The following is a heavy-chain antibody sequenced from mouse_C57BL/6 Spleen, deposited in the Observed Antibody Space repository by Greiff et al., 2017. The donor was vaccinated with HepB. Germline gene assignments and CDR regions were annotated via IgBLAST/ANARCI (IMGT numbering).Heavy chain of an antibody. Sequence: DVMLVESGEGLVKPGGSLKLSCAASGFTFSSYAMSWVRQTPEKRLEWVAYISSGGDYIYYADTVKGRFTISRDNARNTLYLQMSSLKSEDTAMYYCTRDRGLFDYWGQGTTLTVSS. CDR2: ISSGGDYI. D-gene: IGHD3-1*01. CDR1: GFTFSSYA. V-gene: IGHV5-9-1*02. J-gene: IGHJ2*01. CDR3: TRDRGLFDY.